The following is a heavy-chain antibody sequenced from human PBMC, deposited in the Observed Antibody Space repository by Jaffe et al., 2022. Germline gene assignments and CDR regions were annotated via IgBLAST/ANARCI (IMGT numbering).Heavy chain of an antibody. J-gene: IGHJ5*02. CDR1: GFTFSSYA. CDR3: AKDLIAAAGRENWFDP. D-gene: IGHD6-13*01. V-gene: IGHV3-23*01. Sequence: EVQLLESGGGLVQPGGSLRLSCAASGFTFSSYAMSWVRQAPGKGLEWVSAISGSGGSTYYADSVKGRFTISRDNSKNTLYLQMNSLRAEDTAVYYCAKDLIAAAGRENWFDPWGQGTLVTVSS. CDR2: ISGSGGST.